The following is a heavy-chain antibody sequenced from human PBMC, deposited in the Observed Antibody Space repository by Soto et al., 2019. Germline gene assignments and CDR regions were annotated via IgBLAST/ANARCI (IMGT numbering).Heavy chain of an antibody. J-gene: IGHJ4*02. Sequence: QVQLVESGGGVVQPGRSLRLSCAASGFTFSAYGMHWVRQAPGKGLEWVAVIWYDGTNKYYTDSVKGRFSISRDNSKNTLYLQMNSLRGEDTAVYYCASGGDRVYYFYYCGQGTLVTVCS. D-gene: IGHD5-18*01. V-gene: IGHV3-33*01. CDR3: ASGGDRVYYFYY. CDR2: IWYDGTNK. CDR1: GFTFSAYG.